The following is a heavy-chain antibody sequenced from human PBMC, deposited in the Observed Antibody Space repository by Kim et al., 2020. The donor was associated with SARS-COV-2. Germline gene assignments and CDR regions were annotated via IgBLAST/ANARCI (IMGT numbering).Heavy chain of an antibody. J-gene: IGHJ4*02. CDR2: VNVGNGNT. V-gene: IGHV1-3*01. Sequence: ASVKVSCKASGYVFTTYTMHLLRQAPGQSLEWMGWVNVGNGNTKYSQRFQGRVTITRDTSATTVYMELSSLRSEDTAVYYCARGVGGTGTKFDFWGQGTLVAVSS. CDR1: GYVFTTYT. D-gene: IGHD1-7*01. CDR3: ARGVGGTGTKFDF.